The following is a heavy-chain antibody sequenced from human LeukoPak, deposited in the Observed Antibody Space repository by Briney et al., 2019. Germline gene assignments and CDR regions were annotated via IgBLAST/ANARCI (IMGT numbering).Heavy chain of an antibody. D-gene: IGHD3-10*01. CDR1: GFTFSNYV. CDR2: ITGSADDT. J-gene: IGHJ4*02. Sequence: PGGSLRLSCATSGFTFSNYVMSWVRQAPGGGLEWVSAITGSADDTYYADSVKGRFTISRDNSKNTLYLQMNSLRAEDTAVYYCAKASGASRPYYFDYWGQGTLVTVSS. V-gene: IGHV3-23*01. CDR3: AKASGASRPYYFDY.